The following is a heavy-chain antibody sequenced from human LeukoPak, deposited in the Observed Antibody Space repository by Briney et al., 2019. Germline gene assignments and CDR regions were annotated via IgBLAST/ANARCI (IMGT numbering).Heavy chain of an antibody. V-gene: IGHV1-69*06. D-gene: IGHD2-15*01. CDR1: GGTFSSYA. J-gene: IGHJ4*02. CDR2: IIPIFGTA. Sequence: ASVKVSCKASGGTFSSYAISWVRQAPGQGLEWMGGIIPIFGTANYAQKFRGRVTITADKSTRTAYMELSSLRAEDTAVYYCARVVVAATLPLYWGQGTLVTVSS. CDR3: ARVVVAATLPLY.